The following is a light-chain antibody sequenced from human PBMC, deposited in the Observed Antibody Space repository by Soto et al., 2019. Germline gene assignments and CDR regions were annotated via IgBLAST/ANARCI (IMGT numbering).Light chain of an antibody. CDR1: QNIRSN. CDR3: QQYNNWPPWT. CDR2: GAS. V-gene: IGKV3-15*01. Sequence: EIVMTQSPATLSVSPGERATLSCRASQNIRSNLAWYQQIPGQAPRLLIHGASTRATGIPATFSGSGSGTEFTLTISGLQSEDYAVYYCQQYNNWPPWTFGQGTKVEI. J-gene: IGKJ1*01.